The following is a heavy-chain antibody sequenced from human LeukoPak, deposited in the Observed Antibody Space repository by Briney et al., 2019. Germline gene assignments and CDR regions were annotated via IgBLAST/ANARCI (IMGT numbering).Heavy chain of an antibody. CDR1: GGSIGTTNYY. Sequence: SETLSLTCTVSGGSIGTTNYYWGWLRQPPGKGLEWIGSIYYSETTYDNPSLESRGTISIETSKNQFSLKLSSVTAADTAVYYCARQRADYFYYYVDVWGKGTTVTVS. V-gene: IGHV4-39*01. CDR3: ARQRADYFYYYVDV. J-gene: IGHJ6*03. D-gene: IGHD3-9*01. CDR2: IYYSETT.